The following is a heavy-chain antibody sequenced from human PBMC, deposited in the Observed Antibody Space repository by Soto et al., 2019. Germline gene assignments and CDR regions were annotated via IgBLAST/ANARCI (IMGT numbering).Heavy chain of an antibody. CDR3: AGEYLGGLRLRGHLGY. V-gene: IGHV4-34*01. CDR1: GGSISSYD. D-gene: IGHD5-12*01. CDR2: INHSGST. J-gene: IGHJ4*02. Sequence: SETLSLTCTVSGGSISSYDWSWIRQPPGKGLEWIGEINHSGSTNYNPSLKSRVTISVDTSKNQFSLKLSSVTAADTAVYYCAGEYLGGLRLRGHLGYWGQGTLVTVSS.